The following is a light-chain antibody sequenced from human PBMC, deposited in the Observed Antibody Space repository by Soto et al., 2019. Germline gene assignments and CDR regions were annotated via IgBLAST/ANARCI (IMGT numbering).Light chain of an antibody. CDR3: SSYTSSSTWV. J-gene: IGLJ3*02. CDR1: SSDVGGYNY. CDR2: DVT. Sequence: QSALTQPASVSGSPGQSITISCTGTSSDVGGYNYVSWYQQHPGKAPQLMIYDVTNRPSGVSNRFSGSKSGNTASLTISGLQAADEADYYCSSYTSSSTWVFGGGTKLTVL. V-gene: IGLV2-14*01.